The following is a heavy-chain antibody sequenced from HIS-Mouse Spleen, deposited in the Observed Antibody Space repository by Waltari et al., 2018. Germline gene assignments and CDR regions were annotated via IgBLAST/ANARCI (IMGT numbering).Heavy chain of an antibody. CDR2: ISYDGSNK. CDR1: GFTFSSYA. CDR3: ARAGTLHIVATTFDY. D-gene: IGHD5-12*01. Sequence: QVQLVESGGGLVQPGRSLRLSCAASGFTFSSYAMHWVRQAPGKGRDGLAGISYDGSNKYYADSVKGRFTISRDNSKNTLYLQMNSLRAEETAVYYCARAGTLHIVATTFDYWGQGTLVTVSS. J-gene: IGHJ4*02. V-gene: IGHV3-30*04.